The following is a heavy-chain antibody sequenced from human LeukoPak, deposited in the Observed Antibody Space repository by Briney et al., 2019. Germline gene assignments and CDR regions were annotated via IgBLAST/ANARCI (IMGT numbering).Heavy chain of an antibody. D-gene: IGHD6-13*01. CDR1: GFTFTSYW. Sequence: GGSLRLSCAASGFTFTSYWMTWVRQAPGKGLEWVANINQDGTDKYYVDSVKGRFTISRDNSKNTLYLQMNSLRAEDTAVYYCAKGGSSSWTFFDYWGQGTLVTVSS. V-gene: IGHV3-7*01. J-gene: IGHJ4*02. CDR2: INQDGTDK. CDR3: AKGGSSSWTFFDY.